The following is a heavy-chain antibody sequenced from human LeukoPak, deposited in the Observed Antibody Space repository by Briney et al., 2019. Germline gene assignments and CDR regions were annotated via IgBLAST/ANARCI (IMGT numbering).Heavy chain of an antibody. CDR2: IREDGTEK. CDR3: ARDQGSGINYYYYYMDV. D-gene: IGHD3-10*01. V-gene: IGHV3-7*01. Sequence: GGSLRLSCTASGFTFSGAWMTWVRQAPGKGLEWVANIREDGTEKNYVDSVKGRFTISRDNAKNSLYLQMNSLRAEDTAVYYCARDQGSGINYYYYYMDVWGKGTTVTVSS. J-gene: IGHJ6*03. CDR1: GFTFSGAW.